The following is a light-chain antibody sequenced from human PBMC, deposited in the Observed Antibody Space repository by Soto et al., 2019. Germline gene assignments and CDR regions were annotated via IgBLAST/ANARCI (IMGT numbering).Light chain of an antibody. V-gene: IGKV4-1*01. CDR3: QQYYSSPTWT. CDR2: WAS. CDR1: QSILYSSNNKNY. Sequence: DIVMTQSPDSLAVSLGERATINCKSSQSILYSSNNKNYLAWYQQKPGQPPKLLIYWASTRESGVPDRFSGSGSETDFTLTISSLQAEDGAVYYCQQYYSSPTWTFGQGTKVEIK. J-gene: IGKJ1*01.